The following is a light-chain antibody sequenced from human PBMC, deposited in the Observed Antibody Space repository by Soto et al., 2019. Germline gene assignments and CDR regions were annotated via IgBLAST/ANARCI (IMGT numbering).Light chain of an antibody. Sequence: QSVLTQPPSVSGGPGQRVTISCTGSRSSIGAGYDVHWYQQVPATAPKLLIYRDTTRPSGVPDRFSGSKSGTSASLAITGLLAEDEADYYCQSYDSSLSGSIVFGAGTKVTVL. CDR1: RSSIGAGYD. V-gene: IGLV1-40*01. J-gene: IGLJ1*01. CDR2: RDT. CDR3: QSYDSSLSGSIV.